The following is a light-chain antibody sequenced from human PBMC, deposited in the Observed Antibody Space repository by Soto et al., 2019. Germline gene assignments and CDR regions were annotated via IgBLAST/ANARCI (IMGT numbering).Light chain of an antibody. CDR3: QQYNSYST. V-gene: IGKV1-5*03. J-gene: IGKJ3*01. Sequence: DIQMTQSPSTLSASVGDRVTITCRASQSISSWLAWYQQKPGKAPKLLIYKASSLESGVPSRFSGSGSGTEFTLTISSPQPDDFATYYCQQYNSYSTFGPGTKVDIK. CDR2: KAS. CDR1: QSISSW.